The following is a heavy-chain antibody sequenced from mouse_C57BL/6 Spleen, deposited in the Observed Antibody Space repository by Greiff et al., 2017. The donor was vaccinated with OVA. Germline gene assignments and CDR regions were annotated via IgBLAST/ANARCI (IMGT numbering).Heavy chain of an antibody. Sequence: EVQLVESEGGLVQPGSSMNLSCTASGFTFSDYYMAWVRQVPEKGLEWVANINYDGSSTYYLDSLKSRFIISRDNAKNILYLQMSSLKSEDTATYYCARDGGAYYSNSFDYWGQGTTLTVSS. CDR2: INYDGSST. CDR3: ARDGGAYYSNSFDY. J-gene: IGHJ2*01. D-gene: IGHD2-5*01. CDR1: GFTFSDYY. V-gene: IGHV5-16*01.